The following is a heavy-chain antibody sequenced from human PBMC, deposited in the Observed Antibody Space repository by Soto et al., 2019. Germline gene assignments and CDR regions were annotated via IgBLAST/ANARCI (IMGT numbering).Heavy chain of an antibody. D-gene: IGHD2-15*01. V-gene: IGHV1-2*02. CDR2: INPNSGGT. J-gene: IGHJ5*02. Sequence: ASVTVSCTASGYTFTGYYMHWVRQAPGQGLEWMGWINPNSGGTNYAQKFQGRVTMTRDTSISTAYMELSRLRSDDTAVYYCARDGCSGGSCYSELAPWGQGTLVTVSS. CDR1: GYTFTGYY. CDR3: ARDGCSGGSCYSELAP.